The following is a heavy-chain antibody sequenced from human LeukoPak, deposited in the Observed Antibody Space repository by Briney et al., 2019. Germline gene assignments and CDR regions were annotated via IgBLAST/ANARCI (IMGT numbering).Heavy chain of an antibody. CDR3: ARGSSGARFDY. Sequence: SETLSLTCTVSGGSIRSGRYYWSWIRQPAGKGLEWIGRIHTSGSSNYNPSLKSRVTMSVDTSKNQFSLKLTSVTAADTAVYYCARGSSGARFDYWGQGTLVTVSS. CDR1: GGSIRSGRYY. CDR2: IHTSGSS. J-gene: IGHJ4*02. V-gene: IGHV4-61*02. D-gene: IGHD2-15*01.